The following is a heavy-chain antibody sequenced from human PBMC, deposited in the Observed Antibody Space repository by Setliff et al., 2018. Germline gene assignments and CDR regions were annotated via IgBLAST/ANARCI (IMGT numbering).Heavy chain of an antibody. V-gene: IGHV1-69*05. CDR3: ARVRGMGFLFHPIDY. Sequence: SVKVSCKASGGTFSSYAISWVRQAPGQGLEWMGRIMPIFGTANYAQKFQGRVTMTTDTSTSTAYMELRSLRSDDTAVYYCARVRGMGFLFHPIDYWGQGTLVTVS. CDR1: GGTFSSYA. D-gene: IGHD2-21*01. J-gene: IGHJ4*02. CDR2: IMPIFGTA.